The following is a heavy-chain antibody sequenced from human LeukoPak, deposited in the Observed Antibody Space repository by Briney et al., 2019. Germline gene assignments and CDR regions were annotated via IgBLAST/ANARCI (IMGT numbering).Heavy chain of an antibody. J-gene: IGHJ6*03. CDR2: ISSTGGTA. Sequence: PGGSLRLSCAVSGFTFSSFGMSWVRQAPGKRLEWVSAISSTGGTAYYADSVKGRFTISRDNSKNTLYLQMNSLRAEDTAIYYCAKSGDRGAYCSGGSCYPYYYYNMDVWGKGTTVTISS. D-gene: IGHD2-15*01. CDR3: AKSGDRGAYCSGGSCYPYYYYNMDV. CDR1: GFTFSSFG. V-gene: IGHV3-23*01.